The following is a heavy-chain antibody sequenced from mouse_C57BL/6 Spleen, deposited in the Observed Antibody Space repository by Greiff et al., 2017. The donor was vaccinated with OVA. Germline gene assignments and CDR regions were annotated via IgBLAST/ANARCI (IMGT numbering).Heavy chain of an antibody. Sequence: QVQLQQPGAELVRPGSSVKLSCKASGYTFTSYWMHWVKQRPIQGLEWIGNIDPSDSETHYNQKFKDKATLTVDKSSSTAYMQLSSLTSEDSAVYYGAREDDGYFRSQFDYWGQGTTLTVSS. CDR3: AREDDGYFRSQFDY. V-gene: IGHV1-52*01. CDR2: IDPSDSET. D-gene: IGHD2-3*01. J-gene: IGHJ2*01. CDR1: GYTFTSYW.